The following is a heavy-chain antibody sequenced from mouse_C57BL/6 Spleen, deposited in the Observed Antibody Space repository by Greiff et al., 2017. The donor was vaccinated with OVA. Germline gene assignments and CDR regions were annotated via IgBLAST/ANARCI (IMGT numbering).Heavy chain of an antibody. CDR3: AYYGSSQYYCDY. D-gene: IGHD1-1*01. V-gene: IGHV1-80*01. J-gene: IGHJ2*01. Sequence: QVQLQQSGAELVKPGASVKISCKASGYAFSSYWMNWVKRRPGKGLEWIGQIYPGDGDTNYNGKFKGKATLTADKSSSTAYMQLSSLTSEDSAVYFCAYYGSSQYYCDYWGQGTTLTVSS. CDR1: GYAFSSYW. CDR2: IYPGDGDT.